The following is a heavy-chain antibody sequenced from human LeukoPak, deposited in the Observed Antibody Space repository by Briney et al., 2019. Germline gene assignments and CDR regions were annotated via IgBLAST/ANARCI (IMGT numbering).Heavy chain of an antibody. CDR2: ISSSSSSI. Sequence: PGGSLRLSCAASGFTFSSYSMNWVRQAPGKGLEWVSSISSSSSSIYYADSVKGRFTISRDNAKNSLYLQMNSLRAEDTAVYYCAKEGRKFSTGYNLYYFDYWGQGTLVTVSS. V-gene: IGHV3-21*01. CDR1: GFTFSSYS. J-gene: IGHJ4*02. D-gene: IGHD3-9*01. CDR3: AKEGRKFSTGYNLYYFDY.